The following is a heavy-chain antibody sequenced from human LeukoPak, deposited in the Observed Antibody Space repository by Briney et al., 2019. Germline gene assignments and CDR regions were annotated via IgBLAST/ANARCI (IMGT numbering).Heavy chain of an antibody. D-gene: IGHD6-19*01. CDR3: AKIPVSYSSGWSNFDY. J-gene: IGHJ4*02. V-gene: IGHV3-23*01. Sequence: PGGSLRLSCAPSGFTFSSYAMSWVREAPGRGLEWVSGISGSGDSTNYADSVKGRFTSSRDNSKNTLFLQMNMLRAEDTAVYYCAKIPVSYSSGWSNFDYWGQGTLVTVSS. CDR1: GFTFSSYA. CDR2: ISGSGDST.